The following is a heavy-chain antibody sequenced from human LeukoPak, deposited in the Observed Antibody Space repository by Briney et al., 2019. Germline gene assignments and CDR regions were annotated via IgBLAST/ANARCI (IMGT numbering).Heavy chain of an antibody. CDR1: GFTFSSYS. CDR2: ISSSSSYI. CDR3: ARDPIYGGTVPYYFDY. V-gene: IGHV3-21*01. J-gene: IGHJ4*02. D-gene: IGHD4-23*01. Sequence: PGGSLRLSCAASGFTFSSYSMNWVRQAPGKGLEWVSSISSSSSYIYYADSVKGRFTISRDNAKNSLYLQMNSLRVEDTAVYYCARDPIYGGTVPYYFDYWGQGTLVTVSS.